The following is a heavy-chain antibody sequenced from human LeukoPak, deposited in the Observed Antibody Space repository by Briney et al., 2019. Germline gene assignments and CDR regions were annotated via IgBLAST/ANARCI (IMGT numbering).Heavy chain of an antibody. V-gene: IGHV4-59*01. J-gene: IGHJ4*02. CDR2: IYYSGST. CDR1: GGSISSYY. Sequence: SETLSLTCTVSGGSISSYYWSWIRQPPGKGLEWIGYIYYSGSTNYNPSLKSRVTISVDTSKNQFSLKLSSVTAADTAVYYCARDLMGFRFWGQGTLVTVSS. D-gene: IGHD2/OR15-2a*01. CDR3: ARDLMGFRF.